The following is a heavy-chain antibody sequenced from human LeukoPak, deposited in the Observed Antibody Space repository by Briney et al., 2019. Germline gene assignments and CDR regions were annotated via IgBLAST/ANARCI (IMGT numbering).Heavy chain of an antibody. CDR1: GYTFTSYG. CDR2: ISAYNGNT. V-gene: IGHV1-18*01. CDR3: ARVGWYCSSTSCYGSWFDP. J-gene: IGHJ5*02. Sequence: ASVKVSCKASGYTFTSYGISWVRQAPGQGLEWMGWISAYNGNTNYAQKLQGRVTMTTDTSTSTAYMELRSLRSDDTAVYYCARVGWYCSSTSCYGSWFDPWGQGTLVTVSS. D-gene: IGHD2-2*01.